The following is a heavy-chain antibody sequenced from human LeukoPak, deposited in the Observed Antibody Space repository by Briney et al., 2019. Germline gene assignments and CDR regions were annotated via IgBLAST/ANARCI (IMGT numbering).Heavy chain of an antibody. D-gene: IGHD6-6*01. J-gene: IGHJ4*02. CDR1: GFTLSSYA. V-gene: IGHV3-23*01. Sequence: SGGSLRLSCAASGFTLSSYAMSWVRQAPGKGLEWVSAISGSGGSTYYADSVNGRFSISRDNSKNTLYLQMNSLRAEDTAVYYCAKAEYSSSSPRFDYWGQGTLVTVSS. CDR3: AKAEYSSSSPRFDY. CDR2: ISGSGGST.